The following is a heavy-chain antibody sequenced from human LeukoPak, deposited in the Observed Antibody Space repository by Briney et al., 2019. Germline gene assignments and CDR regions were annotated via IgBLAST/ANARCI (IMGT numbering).Heavy chain of an antibody. Sequence: GASVKVSCKASGYTFSGHYMHWIRQAPGQGLEWMGWINAESGETKYAQKFQGRVTMTRDTSISTAYMELSRLRSDDTAVYYCARIRLGLGRVYDYWGQGTLVTVSS. D-gene: IGHD7-27*01. V-gene: IGHV1-2*02. J-gene: IGHJ4*02. CDR2: INAESGET. CDR1: GYTFSGHY. CDR3: ARIRLGLGRVYDY.